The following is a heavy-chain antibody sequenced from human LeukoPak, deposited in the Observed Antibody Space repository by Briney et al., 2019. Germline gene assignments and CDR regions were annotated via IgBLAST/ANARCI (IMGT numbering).Heavy chain of an antibody. D-gene: IGHD3-10*01. V-gene: IGHV3-7*01. J-gene: IGHJ6*03. Sequence: GGSLRLPCAASGFTFSIYWMSWVRQAPGRGLEWVANIKQDGSEIYYVDSMKGRLTISGDNAKNSLYLQMNSLRAEDTAVYFCTRDFQGRYYYHMDVWGKGTTVTVSS. CDR2: IKQDGSEI. CDR1: GFTFSIYW. CDR3: TRDFQGRYYYHMDV.